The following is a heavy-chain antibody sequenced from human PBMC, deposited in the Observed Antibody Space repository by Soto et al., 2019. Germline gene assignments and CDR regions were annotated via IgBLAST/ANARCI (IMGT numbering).Heavy chain of an antibody. J-gene: IGHJ5*02. CDR1: GYSFTSYW. Sequence: RGESLKISCTGVGYSFTSYWIAWVRQMPGKGLEWMGIIYPGDSDTRYSPPFQGQVTISADKSITTVYLQWSSLKASDTAMYYCARGYCTTTICDPWFDPWGQGTLVTVSS. D-gene: IGHD2-2*01. V-gene: IGHV5-51*01. CDR3: ARGYCTTTICDPWFDP. CDR2: IYPGDSDT.